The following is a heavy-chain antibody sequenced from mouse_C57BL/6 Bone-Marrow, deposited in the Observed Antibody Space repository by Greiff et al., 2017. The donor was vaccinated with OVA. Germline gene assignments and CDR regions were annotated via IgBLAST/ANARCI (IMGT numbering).Heavy chain of an antibody. V-gene: IGHV1-55*01. CDR3: ARRYAFYWYFDV. CDR2: IYPGSGST. J-gene: IGHJ1*03. D-gene: IGHD2-12*01. Sequence: QVQLQQPGAELVKPGASVKMSCKASGYTFTSYWITWVKQRPGQGLGWIGDIYPGSGSTNYNEKFKSKATLTVDTSSSTAYMQLSSLTSEDSAVYYCARRYAFYWYFDVWGTGTTVTVSS. CDR1: GYTFTSYW.